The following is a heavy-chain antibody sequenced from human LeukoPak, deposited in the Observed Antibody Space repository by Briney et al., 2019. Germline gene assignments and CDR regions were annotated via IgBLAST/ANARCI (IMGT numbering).Heavy chain of an antibody. J-gene: IGHJ5*02. CDR2: FDPEDGET. V-gene: IGHV1-24*01. CDR3: ATASYYDFWRGYYILRGNWFDP. Sequence: ASVKVSCKVSGYTLTELSMHWVRQAPGKGLEWMGGFDPEDGETIYAQKFQGRVTMTEDTSTDTAYMELSSLRSEDTAVYYCATASYYDFWRGYYILRGNWFDPWGQGTLVTVSS. CDR1: GYTLTELS. D-gene: IGHD3-3*01.